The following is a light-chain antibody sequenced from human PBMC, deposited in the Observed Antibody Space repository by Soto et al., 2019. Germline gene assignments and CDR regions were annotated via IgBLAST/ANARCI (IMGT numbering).Light chain of an antibody. V-gene: IGLV2-11*01. CDR2: DVS. CDR3: CSYAGTFDV. CDR1: SSDFGGYNY. J-gene: IGLJ1*01. Sequence: QSVLTQPRSVSGSPGQSVTISCTGTSSDFGGYNYVSWYQHHPGKAPKLMIYDVSERPSGVPDRFSGSKSGNTASLTISGLQAEDEADYYCCSYAGTFDVFGTGTKVTVL.